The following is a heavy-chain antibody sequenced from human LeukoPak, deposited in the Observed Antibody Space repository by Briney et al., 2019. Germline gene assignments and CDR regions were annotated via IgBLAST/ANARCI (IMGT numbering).Heavy chain of an antibody. CDR3: ARDYYDSSGYYRFDY. CDR2: ISSSSSYI. D-gene: IGHD3-22*01. Sequence: PGGSLRLSCATSGFTFSSYSMNWVRQAPGKGLEWVSSISSSSSYIYYADSVKGRFTISRDNAKNSLYLQMNSLRAEDTAVYYCARDYYDSSGYYRFDYWGQGTLVTVSS. CDR1: GFTFSSYS. V-gene: IGHV3-21*01. J-gene: IGHJ4*02.